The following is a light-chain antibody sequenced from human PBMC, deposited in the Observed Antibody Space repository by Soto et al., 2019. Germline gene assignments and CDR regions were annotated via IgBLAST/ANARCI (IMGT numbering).Light chain of an antibody. V-gene: IGLV1-47*01. Sequence: QSVLTQPPSASGTPGQRVTISCSGSSSNIGSNYVYWYQQLPGTAPKLLIYRNNQRPSGVPDRFSDSKSGTSASLAISGLRSEDEADYYCAAWDDSLSGFYVFGTGTKLTVL. CDR1: SSNIGSNY. J-gene: IGLJ1*01. CDR2: RNN. CDR3: AAWDDSLSGFYV.